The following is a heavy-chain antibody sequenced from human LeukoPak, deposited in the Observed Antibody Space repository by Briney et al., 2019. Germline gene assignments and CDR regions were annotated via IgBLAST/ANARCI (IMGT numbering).Heavy chain of an antibody. CDR2: MNPNSGNT. V-gene: IGHV1-8*01. CDR1: GYTFTSYD. J-gene: IGHJ3*02. CDR3: ARLGYCSSTSCYTAFGAFDI. D-gene: IGHD2-2*02. Sequence: ASVKVSCKASGYTFTSYDINWVRQATGQGLEWMGWMNPNSGNTGYAQKLQGRVTMTTDTSTSTAYMELRSLRSDDTAVYYCARLGYCSSTSCYTAFGAFDIWGQGTMVTVSS.